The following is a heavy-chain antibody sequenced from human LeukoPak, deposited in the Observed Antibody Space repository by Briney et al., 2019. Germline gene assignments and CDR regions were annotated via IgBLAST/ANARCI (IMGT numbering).Heavy chain of an antibody. Sequence: RAASVKVSCKASGYTFTSYGISWVRQAPGQGLEWMGWISAYNGNTNYAQKLQGRVTMTTDTSTGTAYMELRSLRSDDTAVYYCARDGGQILLWSPLMDVWGKGTTVTVSS. CDR3: ARDGGQILLWSPLMDV. J-gene: IGHJ6*03. CDR1: GYTFTSYG. D-gene: IGHD5-18*01. CDR2: ISAYNGNT. V-gene: IGHV1-18*01.